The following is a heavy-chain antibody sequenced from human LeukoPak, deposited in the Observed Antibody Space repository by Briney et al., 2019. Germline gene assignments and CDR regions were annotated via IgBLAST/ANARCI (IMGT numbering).Heavy chain of an antibody. CDR3: AREGSQGVV. V-gene: IGHV3-21*01. CDR2: ISSTGSYI. Sequence: LEWVSSISSTGSYIYYADSVKGRFTISRDNAKNSLYLQMNSLRAEDTAVYYCAREGSQGVVWGQGTLVTVSS. D-gene: IGHD3-22*01. J-gene: IGHJ4*02.